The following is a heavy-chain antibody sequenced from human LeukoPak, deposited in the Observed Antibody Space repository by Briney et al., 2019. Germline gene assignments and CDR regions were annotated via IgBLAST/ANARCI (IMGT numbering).Heavy chain of an antibody. D-gene: IGHD3-3*01. CDR3: ARDTTIFRVVTPHWYYYYYMDV. CDR1: GFTFSSYS. V-gene: IGHV3-48*04. CDR2: ISSSSSTI. J-gene: IGHJ6*03. Sequence: GGSLRLSCAASGFTFSSYSMNWVRQAPGKGLEWVSYISSSSSTIYYADSVKGRFTISRDNAKNSLYLQMNSLRAEDTAVYYCARDTTIFRVVTPHWYYYYYMDVWGKGTTVTVSS.